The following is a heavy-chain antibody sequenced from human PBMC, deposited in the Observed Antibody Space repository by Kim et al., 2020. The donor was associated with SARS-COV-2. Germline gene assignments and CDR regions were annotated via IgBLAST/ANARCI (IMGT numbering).Heavy chain of an antibody. CDR3: ARCDSLSSYWYFDL. J-gene: IGHJ2*01. Sequence: QKFQGRATITRDTSASTAYMELSSLRSEDTAVYSCARCDSLSSYWYFDLWGRGTLVTVSS. V-gene: IGHV1-3*01. D-gene: IGHD2-21*02.